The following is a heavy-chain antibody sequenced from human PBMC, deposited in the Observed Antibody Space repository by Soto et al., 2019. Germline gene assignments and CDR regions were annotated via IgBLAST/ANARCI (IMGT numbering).Heavy chain of an antibody. Sequence: PGGSLRLSCAASGFTFSSYGMHWVRQAPGKGLEWVAVISYDGSNKYYADSVKGRFTISRDNSKNTLYLQMNSLRAEDTAVYYCAGTYYDFWSGYRNYYYYGMDVWGQGTTVTVSS. D-gene: IGHD3-3*01. CDR2: ISYDGSNK. CDR3: AGTYYDFWSGYRNYYYYGMDV. CDR1: GFTFSSYG. V-gene: IGHV3-30*03. J-gene: IGHJ6*02.